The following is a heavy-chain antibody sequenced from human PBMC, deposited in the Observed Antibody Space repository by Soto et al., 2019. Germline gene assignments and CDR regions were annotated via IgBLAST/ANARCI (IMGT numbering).Heavy chain of an antibody. CDR3: AKGNSHSYYDYMDV. Sequence: GGSLRLSCVVSGFTFSSYAMNWVRQAPGKGLEWVSSISAPGVTTYYADSEKGRFTVSRDTSKNTLYLQMNSLRAEDMAVYYCAKGNSHSYYDYMDVWGKGTTVTVSS. J-gene: IGHJ6*03. CDR1: GFTFSSYA. V-gene: IGHV3-23*01. D-gene: IGHD6-13*01. CDR2: ISAPGVTT.